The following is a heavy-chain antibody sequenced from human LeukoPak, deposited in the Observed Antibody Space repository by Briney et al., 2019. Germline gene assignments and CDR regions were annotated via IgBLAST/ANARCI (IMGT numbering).Heavy chain of an antibody. CDR3: ARSDYGSDFDY. J-gene: IGHJ4*02. Sequence: SEPLSLTCTVSVRFNSIYYWSCPPQPPEKALEWIGYNYYSWCTNHNPSLKSRVTISVDTSKNQISLKLSSVTAADTAVYYCARSDYGSDFDYWGQGTLVTVSS. V-gene: IGHV4-59*08. D-gene: IGHD4-17*01. CDR1: VRFNSIYY. CDR2: NYYSWCT.